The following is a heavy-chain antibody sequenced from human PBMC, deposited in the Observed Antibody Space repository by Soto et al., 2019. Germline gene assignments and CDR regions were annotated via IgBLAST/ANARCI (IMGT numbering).Heavy chain of an antibody. D-gene: IGHD1-1*01. CDR1: GFTFSTYA. J-gene: IGHJ6*02. Sequence: EVQLLESGGGLVQPGGSLRLPCAASGFTFSTYAMNWVRQAPGNGLEWVSAISGSGGSIHYEDSVKGRFTIPRDNSKTSLYLQMNSLRAEDTAVYHCVKGYWKGDVWGQGTTVTVSS. CDR3: VKGYWKGDV. CDR2: ISGSGGSI. V-gene: IGHV3-23*01.